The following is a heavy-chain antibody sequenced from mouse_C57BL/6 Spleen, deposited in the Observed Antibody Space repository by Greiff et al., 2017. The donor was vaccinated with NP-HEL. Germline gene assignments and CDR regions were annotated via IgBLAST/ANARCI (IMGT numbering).Heavy chain of an antibody. J-gene: IGHJ2*01. V-gene: IGHV1-64*01. CDR3: ARYGLLPYFDY. Sequence: QVQLQQPGAELVKPGASVKLSCKASGYTFTSYWMHWVKQRPGQGLEWIGMIHPNSGSTNYNEKFKSKATLTVDKSSSTAYMQLSSLTSEDSADYYCARYGLLPYFDYWGQGTTLTVSS. D-gene: IGHD2-3*01. CDR2: IHPNSGST. CDR1: GYTFTSYW.